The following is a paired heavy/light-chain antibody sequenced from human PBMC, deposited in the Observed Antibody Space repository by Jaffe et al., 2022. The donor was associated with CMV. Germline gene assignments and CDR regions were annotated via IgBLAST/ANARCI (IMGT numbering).Heavy chain of an antibody. CDR1: GASITSSSSPY. CDR2: IYYGGNT. CDR3: ARAHVGRSSGSRFDP. J-gene: IGHJ5*02. D-gene: IGHD3-10*01. V-gene: IGHV4-39*01. Sequence: QVQLQESGPGLVKPSETLSLTCTVCGASITSSSSPYWGWLRQPPGKGLEWIGNIYYGGNTYYNPSLKSRVTISVDTSKNQFSLKLTSVTAADTAVYYCARAHVGRSSGSRFDPWGRGTLVTVSS.
Light chain of an antibody. Sequence: QSVLTQPPSASATPGQSVSISCSGYRSNIGDNTVNWYQQLPGTAPKLLIYSDNQRPSGVPDRFSGSKSGTSASLAVSGLQSEDEADYYCAAWDDSLNGVVIGGGTKVTVL. J-gene: IGLJ3*02. CDR3: AAWDDSLNGVV. CDR2: SDN. V-gene: IGLV1-44*01. CDR1: RSNIGDNT.